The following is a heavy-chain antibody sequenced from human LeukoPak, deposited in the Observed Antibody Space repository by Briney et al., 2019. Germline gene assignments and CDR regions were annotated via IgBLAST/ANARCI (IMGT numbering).Heavy chain of an antibody. V-gene: IGHV3-64D*06. D-gene: IGHD3-9*01. J-gene: IGHJ6*02. CDR2: ISSNGGST. CDR3: VKGMEDYDILTGVLDV. Sequence: GGSLRLSCSASGFTFSSYAMHWVRQAPGKGLEYVSAISSNGGSTYYADSVKGRFTISGDNSKNTLYLQMSSLRAVDTAVYYCVKGMEDYDILTGVLDVWGQGTTVTVSS. CDR1: GFTFSSYA.